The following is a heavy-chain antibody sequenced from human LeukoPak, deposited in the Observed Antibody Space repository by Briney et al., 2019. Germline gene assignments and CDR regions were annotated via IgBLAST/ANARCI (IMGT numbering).Heavy chain of an antibody. V-gene: IGHV3-11*05. CDR2: ITGSNSYT. D-gene: IGHD7-27*01. Sequence: GGSLRLSCAASGFSFSDYYMSWIRQAPGKGLEWVSYITGSNSYTNYADSVKGRFTISRDNAKNSLYLQMNSLRAEDTAVYYCAKDRPPNWGYYFDYWGQGTLVTVSS. CDR3: AKDRPPNWGYYFDY. CDR1: GFSFSDYY. J-gene: IGHJ4*02.